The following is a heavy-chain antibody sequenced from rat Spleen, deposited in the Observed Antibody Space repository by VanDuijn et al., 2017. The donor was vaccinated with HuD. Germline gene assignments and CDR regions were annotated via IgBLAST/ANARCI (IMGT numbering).Heavy chain of an antibody. D-gene: IGHD1-7*01. CDR1: GFNFNEYW. CDR2: INKDSSII. J-gene: IGHJ2*01. Sequence: EVKLVESGGGLVQPGRSLKLSCAASGFNFNEYWMGWVRQAVGKGLEWIGEINKDSSIILYTLSLKDKFTISRDNAQNALYLKMSKLGSEDTATYYCVREDLGVNYWGQGVMVTVSS. CDR3: VREDLGVNY. V-gene: IGHV4-2*01.